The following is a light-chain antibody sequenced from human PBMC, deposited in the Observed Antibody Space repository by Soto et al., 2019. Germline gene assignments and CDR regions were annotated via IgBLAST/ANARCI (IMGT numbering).Light chain of an antibody. CDR2: GSS. V-gene: IGKV3-20*01. Sequence: EIVLTQSPGTLSLSPGERATLSCGASQSVSSNYLAWYQQKPGQAPRLLIYGSSSRATGIPDRFSGSGSGTDFTLTINRLEPEDFAVYYCQQYGTSPVTFGQGTRLEIK. CDR1: QSVSSNY. CDR3: QQYGTSPVT. J-gene: IGKJ5*01.